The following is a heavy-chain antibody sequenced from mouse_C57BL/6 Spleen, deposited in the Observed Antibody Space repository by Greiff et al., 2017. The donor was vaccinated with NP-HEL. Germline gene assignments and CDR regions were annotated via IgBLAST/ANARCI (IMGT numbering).Heavy chain of an antibody. J-gene: IGHJ1*03. D-gene: IGHD2-1*01. V-gene: IGHV1-61*01. CDR1: GYTFTSYW. Sequence: QVQLQQPGAELVRPGSSVKLSCKASGYTFTSYWMDWVKQRPGQGLEWIGNIYPSDSETHYNQKFKDKATLTVDKSSSTAYMQLSSLTSEDSAVYYCARRGNYDWYFDVWGTGTTVTVSS. CDR3: ARRGNYDWYFDV. CDR2: IYPSDSET.